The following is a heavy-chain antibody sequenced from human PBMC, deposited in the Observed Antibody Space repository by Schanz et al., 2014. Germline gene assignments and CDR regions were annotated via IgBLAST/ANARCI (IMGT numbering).Heavy chain of an antibody. CDR3: VKDPDKYNWNDVEGMDV. CDR1: GFTFSDYY. CDR2: ISDSGDST. V-gene: IGHV3-11*01. Sequence: GQLVESGGGLVKPGGSLRLSCAASGFTFSDYYMTWIRQAPGKGLEWVSDISDSGDSTHYADSVKGRFTISRDNAKNSLFLQMNSLSAEDTAVYYCVKDPDKYNWNDVEGMDVWGPGTTXTVSS. D-gene: IGHD1-1*01. J-gene: IGHJ6*01.